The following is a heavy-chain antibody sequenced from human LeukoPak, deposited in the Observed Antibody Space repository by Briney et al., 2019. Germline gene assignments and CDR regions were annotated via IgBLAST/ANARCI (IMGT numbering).Heavy chain of an antibody. CDR2: ISSSGSTT. J-gene: IGHJ4*02. V-gene: IGHV3-11*01. CDR1: GFTFSSYA. CDR3: ARVGFGESVYFDY. D-gene: IGHD3-10*01. Sequence: GGSLRLSCAASGFTFSSYAMSWIRQAPGKGLEWVSYISSSGSTTYYADSVKGRFTISRDNAKNSLYLQMNSLRAEDTAVYYCARVGFGESVYFDYWGQGTLVTVSS.